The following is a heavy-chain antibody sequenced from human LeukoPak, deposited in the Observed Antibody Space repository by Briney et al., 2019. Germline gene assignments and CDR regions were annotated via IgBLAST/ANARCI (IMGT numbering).Heavy chain of an antibody. CDR3: AKDDYGDSDY. CDR1: GGSISNNY. V-gene: IGHV4-59*01. Sequence: SETLSLTCTVSGGSISNNYWSWFRQPPGKGLEWIGYIYYSGSTNYNPSLKSRVTISVDTSKSQFSLKLSSVTAADTAVYYCAKDDYGDSDYWGQGTLVTVSS. D-gene: IGHD4-17*01. J-gene: IGHJ4*02. CDR2: IYYSGST.